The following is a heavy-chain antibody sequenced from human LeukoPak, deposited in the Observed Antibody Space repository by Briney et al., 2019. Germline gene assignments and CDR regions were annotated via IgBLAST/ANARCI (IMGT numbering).Heavy chain of an antibody. J-gene: IGHJ5*02. V-gene: IGHV1-18*01. CDR2: ISAYNGNT. CDR3: ARDVCSRPPGMCWFDP. CDR1: VYTFTSYG. D-gene: IGHD1-14*01. Sequence: ASVTVSCKASVYTFTSYGIRWVRPAPGQGLAWVGWISAYNGNTNYAQKLQGRVTMTTDTSTGTAYMELRSLRSDDTAVYYCARDVCSRPPGMCWFDPWGQGTLVTVSS.